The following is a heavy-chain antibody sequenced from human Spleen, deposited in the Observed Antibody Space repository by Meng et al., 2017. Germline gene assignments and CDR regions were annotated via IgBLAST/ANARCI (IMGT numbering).Heavy chain of an antibody. CDR3: ASGRGYDLFVYNLLWTYGMDV. J-gene: IGHJ6*02. CDR2: IYYSGST. CDR1: GGSVSSGSYY. V-gene: IGHV4-61*01. D-gene: IGHD5-12*01. Sequence: SETLSLTCTVSGGSVSSGSYYWSWIRQPPGKGLEWIGYIYYSGSTNYNPSLKSRVTISVDTSKNQFSLKLSSVTAADTAVYYCASGRGYDLFVYNLLWTYGMDVWGQGTTVTVSS.